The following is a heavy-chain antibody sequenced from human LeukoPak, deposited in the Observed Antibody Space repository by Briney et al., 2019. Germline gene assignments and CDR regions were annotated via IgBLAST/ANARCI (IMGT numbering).Heavy chain of an antibody. CDR2: IQYDGSNE. V-gene: IGHV3-30*02. J-gene: IGHJ6*03. Sequence: GSLRLSCAASRFTFSSYGMHWVRQAPGKGLEWVAYIQYDGSNEQYADSVKGRFSISRDSSKNILYLQMNSLRAEDTAVYYCAKDRCSNGVGCYYYYTDVWGKGTTVTISS. CDR1: RFTFSSYG. D-gene: IGHD2-8*01. CDR3: AKDRCSNGVGCYYYYTDV.